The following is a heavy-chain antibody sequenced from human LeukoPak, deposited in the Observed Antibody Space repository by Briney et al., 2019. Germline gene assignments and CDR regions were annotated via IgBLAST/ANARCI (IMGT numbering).Heavy chain of an antibody. CDR1: EFTVSRNY. CDR2: ICSNGDT. V-gene: IGHV3-53*01. D-gene: IGHD3-10*01. CDR3: AKDRPNYFGPGGDYYETNGDY. J-gene: IGHJ4*02. Sequence: GGSLRLSCTASEFTVSRNYMLWVRQAPGKGLEWVSLICSNGDTHYADSVKGRFTISRDTSKNTVSPQMNSLRTEDTALYYCAKDRPNYFGPGGDYYETNGDYWGQGTQVTVSS.